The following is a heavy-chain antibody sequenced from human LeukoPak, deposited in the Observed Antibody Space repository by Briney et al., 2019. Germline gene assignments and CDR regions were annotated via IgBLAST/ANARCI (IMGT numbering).Heavy chain of an antibody. D-gene: IGHD2-21*02. V-gene: IGHV3-21*01. CDR1: GFTVSSNY. Sequence: PGGSLRLSCAASGFTVSSNYMSWVRQAPGKGLEWVSSISSSSSYIYYADSVKGRFTISRDNAKNSLYLQMNSLRAEDTAVYYCASTPAYCGGDCYFGAFDIWGQGTMVTVSS. J-gene: IGHJ3*02. CDR2: ISSSSSYI. CDR3: ASTPAYCGGDCYFGAFDI.